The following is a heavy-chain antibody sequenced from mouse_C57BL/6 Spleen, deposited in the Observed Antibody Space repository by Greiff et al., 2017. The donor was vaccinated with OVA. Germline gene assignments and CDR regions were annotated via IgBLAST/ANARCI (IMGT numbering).Heavy chain of an antibody. Sequence: VQLQQPGAELVRPGSSVKLSCKASGYTFTSYWMDWVKQRPGQGLEWIGNIYPSDSETHYNQKFKDKATLTVDKSSSTAYMQLSSLTSEDSAVYYCARLGYGKGWFAYWGQGTLVTVSA. V-gene: IGHV1-61*01. J-gene: IGHJ3*01. CDR1: GYTFTSYW. CDR3: ARLGYGKGWFAY. CDR2: IYPSDSET. D-gene: IGHD1-1*01.